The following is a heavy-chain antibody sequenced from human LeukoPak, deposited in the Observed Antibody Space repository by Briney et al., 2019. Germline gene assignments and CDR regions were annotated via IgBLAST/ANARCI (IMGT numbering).Heavy chain of an antibody. CDR3: ATDMGYQWLVGEAGAFDI. V-gene: IGHV4-59*01. Sequence: SETLSLTCTVSGGSISSYFWSWIRQPPGKGLEWSGYIYSTGSTNYNPSLRGRVTISVDTSKNQFSLKLSSVTAADTAVYYCATDMGYQWLVGEAGAFDIWGQGTMVTVSS. D-gene: IGHD6-19*01. J-gene: IGHJ3*02. CDR2: IYSTGST. CDR1: GGSISSYF.